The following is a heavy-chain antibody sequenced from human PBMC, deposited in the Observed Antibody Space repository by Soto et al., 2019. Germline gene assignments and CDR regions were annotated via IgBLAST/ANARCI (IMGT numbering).Heavy chain of an antibody. CDR1: GGTFSSYA. V-gene: IGHV1-69*12. CDR2: IIPIFGTA. J-gene: IGHJ6*02. Sequence: QVQLVQSGAEVKKPGSSVKVSCKASGGTFSSYAISWVRQAPGQGLEWMGGIIPIFGTADYAQKFQGRVTITAEESTSTAYMELSSLRSEDTAVYYCASHYDSSSYYYYYGMDVWGQGTTVTVSS. CDR3: ASHYDSSSYYYYYGMDV. D-gene: IGHD3-22*01.